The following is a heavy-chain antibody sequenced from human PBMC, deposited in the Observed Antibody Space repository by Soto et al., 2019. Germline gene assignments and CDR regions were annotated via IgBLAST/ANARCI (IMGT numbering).Heavy chain of an antibody. Sequence: QVQLVQSGAEVKKPGASVKVSCKASGYTFTSYDINWVRQATGQGLEWMGWMNPNSGNTGYAQKFQGRVTMTRNTSISTAYMELSSLRSEDTAVYYCARGIDCTNGVCYPTSDYWGQGTLVTVSS. CDR1: GYTFTSYD. CDR2: MNPNSGNT. D-gene: IGHD2-8*01. V-gene: IGHV1-8*01. CDR3: ARGIDCTNGVCYPTSDY. J-gene: IGHJ4*02.